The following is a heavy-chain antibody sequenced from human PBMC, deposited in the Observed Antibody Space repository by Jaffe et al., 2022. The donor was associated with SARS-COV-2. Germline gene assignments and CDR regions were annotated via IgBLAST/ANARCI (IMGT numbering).Heavy chain of an antibody. D-gene: IGHD2-8*01. J-gene: IGHJ5*02. CDR2: INTNTGNP. V-gene: IGHV7-4-1*02. CDR1: GYTFTSYA. Sequence: QVQLVQSGSELKKPGASVKVSCKASGYTFTSYAMNWVRQAPGQGLEWMGWINTNTGNPTYAQGFTGRFVFSLDTSVSTAYLQISSLKAEDTAVYYCARDIVLMVYDRTSEGTVNWFDPWGQGTLVTVSS. CDR3: ARDIVLMVYDRTSEGTVNWFDP.